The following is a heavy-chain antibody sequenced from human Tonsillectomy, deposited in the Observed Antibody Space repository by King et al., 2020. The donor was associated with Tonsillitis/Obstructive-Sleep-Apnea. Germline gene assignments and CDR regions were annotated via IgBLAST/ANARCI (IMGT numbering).Heavy chain of an antibody. CDR3: ARARGQTAAILGY. J-gene: IGHJ4*02. D-gene: IGHD2-2*01. V-gene: IGHV3-33*01. CDR2: IWYDGSNK. Sequence: VQLVESGGGVVQPGRSLRLSCAASGFTFSSYGMHWVRQAPGKGLEWVAVIWYDGSNKYYGDSVKGRFTISRDNSKNTLYLQMNSLRAEDTAVYYCARARGQTAAILGYWGQGPLVTVSS. CDR1: GFTFSSYG.